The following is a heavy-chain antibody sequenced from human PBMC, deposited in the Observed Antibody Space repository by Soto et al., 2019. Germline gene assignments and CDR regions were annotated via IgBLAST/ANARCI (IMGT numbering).Heavy chain of an antibody. CDR3: AKEELERQGSGFEY. V-gene: IGHV3-23*01. CDR2: ISGSGGST. CDR1: GFTFSSYA. D-gene: IGHD1-1*01. Sequence: HPVGSLRLSCAASGFTFSSYAMSWVRQAPGKGLEWVSAISGSGGSTYYADSVKGRFTISRDNSKNTLYLQMNSLRAEDTAVYYCAKEELERQGSGFEYWGQGTLVTVSS. J-gene: IGHJ4*02.